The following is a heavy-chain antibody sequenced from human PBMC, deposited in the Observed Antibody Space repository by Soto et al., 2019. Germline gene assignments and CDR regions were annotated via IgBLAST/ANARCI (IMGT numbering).Heavy chain of an antibody. V-gene: IGHV3-64*01. D-gene: IGHD2-8*01. CDR3: ARDRCTNGVCYAPSDY. Sequence: PGGSLRLSCAASGFTFSTYAMHWVRQAPGKVLEYVSAISSNWRSTYYANSVKGRFTISRDNSKNTLYLQMDSLRAEDMAVYYCARDRCTNGVCYAPSDYWGQGTLVTVSS. CDR1: GFTFSTYA. J-gene: IGHJ4*02. CDR2: ISSNWRST.